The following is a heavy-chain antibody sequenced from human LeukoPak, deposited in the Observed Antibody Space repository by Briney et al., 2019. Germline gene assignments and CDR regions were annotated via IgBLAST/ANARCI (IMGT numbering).Heavy chain of an antibody. Sequence: GGSLRLSCAASGFTFSSYSMNWARQAPGKGLEWVSSISASPYIYYADSVKGRFTISRDDSKNSLYLQMNSLRAEDTVLYYCARGGLSGQRTDLFDIWGQGTMVTVSS. V-gene: IGHV3-21*01. J-gene: IGHJ3*02. CDR2: ISASPYI. D-gene: IGHD2/OR15-2a*01. CDR3: ARGGLSGQRTDLFDI. CDR1: GFTFSSYS.